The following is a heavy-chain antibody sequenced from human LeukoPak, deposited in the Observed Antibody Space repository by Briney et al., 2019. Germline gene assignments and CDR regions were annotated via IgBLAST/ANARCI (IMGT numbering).Heavy chain of an antibody. V-gene: IGHV4-34*01. CDR1: GGSFSGYY. J-gene: IGHJ4*02. CDR3: ARGMGSSSWYREYYFDY. D-gene: IGHD6-13*01. Sequence: SETLSLTCAVYGGSFSGYYWSWIRRPPGKGLEWIGEINHSGSTNYNPSLKSRVTISVDTSKNQFSLKLSSVTAADTAVYYCARGMGSSSWYREYYFDYWGQGTLVTVSS. CDR2: INHSGST.